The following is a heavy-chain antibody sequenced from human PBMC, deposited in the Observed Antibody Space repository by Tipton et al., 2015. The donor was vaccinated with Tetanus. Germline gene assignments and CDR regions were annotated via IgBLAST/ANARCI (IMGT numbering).Heavy chain of an antibody. V-gene: IGHV3-23*01. J-gene: IGHJ4*02. CDR3: AKVRYAATALYYFDY. CDR1: GFTFSSYA. Sequence: SLRLSCAASGFTFSSYAMSWVRQAPGKGLEWVSAISGSGGSTYYADSVKGRFTISRDNSKNTLYLQMNSLRAEDTAVYYCAKVRYAATALYYFDYWGQGTLVTVSS. CDR2: ISGSGGST. D-gene: IGHD2-21*02.